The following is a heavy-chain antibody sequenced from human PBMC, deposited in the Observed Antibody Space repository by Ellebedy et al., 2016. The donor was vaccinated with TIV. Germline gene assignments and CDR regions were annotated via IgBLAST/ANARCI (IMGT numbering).Heavy chain of an antibody. D-gene: IGHD3-10*01. CDR1: GFTFSRNG. CDR2: IWYDGSNK. V-gene: IGHV3-33*01. J-gene: IGHJ4*02. Sequence: PGGSLRLSCAASGFTFSRNGMHWVRQAPGKGLEWVAVIWYDGSNKYYADSVKGRFTISRDNSKNTLYLQMSSLRVEDTAVYYCARVSTPTYGCFDFWGQGTLVTVSS. CDR3: ARVSTPTYGCFDF.